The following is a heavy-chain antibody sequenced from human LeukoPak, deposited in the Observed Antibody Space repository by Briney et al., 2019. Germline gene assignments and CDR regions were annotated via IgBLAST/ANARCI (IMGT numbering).Heavy chain of an antibody. Sequence: SETLSLTCAVYGGSFSGYYWSWIRQPPGKGLEWIGEINHSGSTNYNPSLKSRVTISVDTSKNQFSLKLSSVTAADTAVYYCARGVAVVVIGRSGGGIDYWGQGTLVTVSS. J-gene: IGHJ4*02. CDR2: INHSGST. CDR3: ARGVAVVVIGRSGGGIDY. V-gene: IGHV4-34*01. CDR1: GGSFSGYY. D-gene: IGHD3-22*01.